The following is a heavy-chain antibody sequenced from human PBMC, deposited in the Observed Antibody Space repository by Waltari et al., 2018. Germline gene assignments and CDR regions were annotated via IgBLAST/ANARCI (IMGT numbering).Heavy chain of an antibody. Sequence: QVHLVESGGGVVQSGKSLRLSCAASGCTIQDFAIHWVRQAPGQGLEWVSVISSDGTNKYYADSVKGRFTISRDNSGGTLYLQMNSLRPQDTAIYFCARGDCSSTSCYSLESWGHGTLVTVS. J-gene: IGHJ1*01. D-gene: IGHD2-2*01. CDR3: ARGDCSSTSCYSLES. CDR2: ISSDGTNK. V-gene: IGHV3-30*01. CDR1: GCTIQDFA.